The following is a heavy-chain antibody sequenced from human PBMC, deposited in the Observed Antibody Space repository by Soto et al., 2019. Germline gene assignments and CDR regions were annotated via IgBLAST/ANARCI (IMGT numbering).Heavy chain of an antibody. Sequence: ASVKVSFKASGYTFTSYYMHWVRQAPGQGLEWMGIINPSGGSTNYAQKFQGRVTMTRDTSTSTVYMELSSLRSEDTAVYYCARTELWYGDPFDYWGQGTLVTVSS. CDR2: INPSGGST. J-gene: IGHJ4*02. CDR1: GYTFTSYY. D-gene: IGHD2-21*01. V-gene: IGHV1-46*01. CDR3: ARTELWYGDPFDY.